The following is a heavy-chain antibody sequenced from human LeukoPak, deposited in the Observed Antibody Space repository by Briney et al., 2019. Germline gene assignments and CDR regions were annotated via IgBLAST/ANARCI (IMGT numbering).Heavy chain of an antibody. J-gene: IGHJ4*02. V-gene: IGHV1-2*02. Sequence: ASVKVSCKASGYTFTSYDINWVRQAPRQGLEWMGWINPNSGDTDYAQKFQGRVTMTRDTSISTTYMELSRLASDDTAIYYCARDRTASWYGGEDYWGQGTLVTVSS. CDR1: GYTFTSYD. CDR2: INPNSGDT. D-gene: IGHD6-13*01. CDR3: ARDRTASWYGGEDY.